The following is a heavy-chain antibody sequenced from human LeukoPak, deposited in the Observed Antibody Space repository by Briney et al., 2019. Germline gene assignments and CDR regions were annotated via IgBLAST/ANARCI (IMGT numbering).Heavy chain of an antibody. CDR1: GFTFSSYD. D-gene: IGHD6-19*01. V-gene: IGHV3-13*01. J-gene: IGHJ2*01. CDR2: IGTAADT. CDR3: ARGSRAVRWYFDL. Sequence: GGSLRLSCAASGFTFSSYDMHWVRQATGEGLEWVSAIGTAADTYYSGSVKGRFTISRDNGKDSSYLQMNNLKAEDTAVYYCARGSRAVRWYFDLWGRGTLVTVSS.